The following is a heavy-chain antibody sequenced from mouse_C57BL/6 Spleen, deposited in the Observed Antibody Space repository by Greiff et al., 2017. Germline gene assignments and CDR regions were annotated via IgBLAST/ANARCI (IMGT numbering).Heavy chain of an antibody. CDR1: GYTFTGYW. J-gene: IGHJ3*01. Sequence: QVQLQQSGAELMKPGASVTLSCTATGYTFTGYWIEWVKQRPGHGLEWIGEILPGSGSTNYNEKFKGKATFTADTSSNTAYMQLSSLTTEDSAIYYCAKEGYDYDDSYWGQGTLVTVSA. CDR2: ILPGSGST. V-gene: IGHV1-9*01. D-gene: IGHD2-4*01. CDR3: AKEGYDYDDSY.